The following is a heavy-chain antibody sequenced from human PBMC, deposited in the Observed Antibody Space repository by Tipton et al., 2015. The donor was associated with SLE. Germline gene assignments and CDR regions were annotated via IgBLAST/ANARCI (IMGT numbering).Heavy chain of an antibody. CDR2: INKNGGT. CDR1: NESFRDYY. D-gene: IGHD6-13*01. CDR3: ARAYGSSLADYFDH. J-gene: IGHJ4*02. V-gene: IGHV4-34*01. Sequence: TLSLTCTVYNESFRDYYWSWIRQPPGKGLEWIGEINKNGGTNFAPSLKSRVSMSIDRSKNQFSLKVTSVTAADTAIYYCARAYGSSLADYFDHWGQGTLVSVSS.